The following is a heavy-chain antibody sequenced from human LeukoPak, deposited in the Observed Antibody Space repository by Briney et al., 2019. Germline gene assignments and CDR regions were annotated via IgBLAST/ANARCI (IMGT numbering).Heavy chain of an antibody. Sequence: PGGSLRLSCAASGFTFSRYAMSSVRQAPGKGLEWVSAISGSGGSTYYADSVKGRFTISRDNSKNTLYLQMNSLRAEDTAVYYCAKDKFRSSLGPFDYWGQGTLVTVSS. V-gene: IGHV3-23*01. D-gene: IGHD6-13*01. CDR3: AKDKFRSSLGPFDY. CDR1: GFTFSRYA. CDR2: ISGSGGST. J-gene: IGHJ4*02.